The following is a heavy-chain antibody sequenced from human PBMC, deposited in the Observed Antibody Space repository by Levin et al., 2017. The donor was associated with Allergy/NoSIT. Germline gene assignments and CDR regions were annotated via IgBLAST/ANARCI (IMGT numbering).Heavy chain of an antibody. J-gene: IGHJ4*02. D-gene: IGHD3-10*01. Sequence: SETLSLTCTVSGGSISSYYWSWIRQPPGKGLEWIGYIYYSGSTNYNPSLKSRVTISVDTSKNQFSLKLSSVTAADSAVYYCASGSGLNEVDYWGQGTLVTVSS. CDR3: ASGSGLNEVDY. CDR1: GGSISSYY. V-gene: IGHV4-59*01. CDR2: IYYSGST.